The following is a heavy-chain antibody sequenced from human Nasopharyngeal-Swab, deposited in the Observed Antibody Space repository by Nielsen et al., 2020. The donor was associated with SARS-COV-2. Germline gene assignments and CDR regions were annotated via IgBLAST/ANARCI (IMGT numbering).Heavy chain of an antibody. CDR2: ITWDGANT. Sequence: GGSLRLSCAASGFTFDDYNIHWVRQATGKAPEWVSTITWDGANTNYADSVKGRFTISRDNSKNSLYLQMNSLRIEDTALYYCAKDLELGEYYYYFYYMDVWGKGTTVTVSS. CDR1: GFTFDDYN. CDR3: AKDLELGEYYYYFYYMDV. V-gene: IGHV3-43*01. D-gene: IGHD1-26*01. J-gene: IGHJ6*03.